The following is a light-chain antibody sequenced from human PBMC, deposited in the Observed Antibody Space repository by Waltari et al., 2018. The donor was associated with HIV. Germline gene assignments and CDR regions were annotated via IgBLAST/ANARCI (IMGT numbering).Light chain of an antibody. CDR3: QKYNSAPQT. Sequence: DIQMTQSPSSLSASVGDRVTMTCRASQAISNYLAWYQQKPGKVPKLLIYAASTLQSGVPSRFSGSGSGTDFTLTISSLQPEDVATYYCQKYNSAPQTFGQGTKVEIK. CDR1: QAISNY. CDR2: AAS. V-gene: IGKV1-27*01. J-gene: IGKJ1*01.